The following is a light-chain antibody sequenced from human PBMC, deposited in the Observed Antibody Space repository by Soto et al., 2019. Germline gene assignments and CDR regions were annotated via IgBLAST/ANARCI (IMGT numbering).Light chain of an antibody. Sequence: DIQMTQSPSTLSAPIGDRVTITCRASQSIGRWLAWYQQKPGKAPKLLIYDASSLESGVPSRFSGSGSGTEFTLTISSLQPDDFATYYCQQYNTYPPERTFGQGTKVDI. CDR3: QQYNTYPPERT. V-gene: IGKV1-5*01. CDR1: QSIGRW. CDR2: DAS. J-gene: IGKJ1*01.